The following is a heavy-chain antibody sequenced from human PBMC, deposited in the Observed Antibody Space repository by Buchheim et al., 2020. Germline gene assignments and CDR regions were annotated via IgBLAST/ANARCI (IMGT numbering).Heavy chain of an antibody. J-gene: IGHJ6*02. CDR1: GGSFSGYY. D-gene: IGHD3-3*01. Sequence: QVQLQQWGAGLLKPSETLSLTCAVYGGSFSGYYWSWIRQPPGKGLEWIGEINHSGGTNYNPSLKSRVTISVDTSKNQFSLKLSSVTAADTAVYYCATDTYYDFWSGYYSYYYYGMDVWGQGTT. CDR3: ATDTYYDFWSGYYSYYYYGMDV. CDR2: INHSGGT. V-gene: IGHV4-34*01.